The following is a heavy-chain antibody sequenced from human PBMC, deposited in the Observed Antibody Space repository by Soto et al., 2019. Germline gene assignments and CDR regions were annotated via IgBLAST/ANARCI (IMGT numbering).Heavy chain of an antibody. CDR3: ARAGFSYGHLLF. Sequence: KTSETLSLTCNVSGGPIKTGDYYWSWIRQPPGKGLEWIGYVFYSGATNYSPSLKSRAAISMDTSKNQFSLSLTSVTAADTAAYYCARAGFSYGHLLFWGQGIRVTVSS. D-gene: IGHD3-10*01. V-gene: IGHV4-30-4*01. J-gene: IGHJ4*02. CDR2: VFYSGAT. CDR1: GGPIKTGDYY.